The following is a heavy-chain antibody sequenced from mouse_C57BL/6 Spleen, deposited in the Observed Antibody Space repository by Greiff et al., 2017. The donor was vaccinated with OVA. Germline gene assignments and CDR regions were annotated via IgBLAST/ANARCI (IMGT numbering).Heavy chain of an antibody. V-gene: IGHV1-64*01. J-gene: IGHJ2*01. CDR3: ARSGNYDY. Sequence: VQLQQPGAELVKPGASVKLSCKASGYTFTSYWMHWVKQRPGQGLEWIGMIHPNSGSTNYNEKFKRKATLTVAKSSSTAYMQRSSLTSDDSAVYYCARSGNYDYWGQGTTLTVSS. CDR1: GYTFTSYW. CDR2: IHPNSGST. D-gene: IGHD1-1*01.